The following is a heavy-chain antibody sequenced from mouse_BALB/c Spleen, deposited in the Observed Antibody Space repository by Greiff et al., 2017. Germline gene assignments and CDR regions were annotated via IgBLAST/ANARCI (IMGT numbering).Heavy chain of an antibody. CDR2: IRSKSNNYAT. CDR1: GFTFNTYA. CDR3: VRENYGSSYEDHYYAMDY. D-gene: IGHD1-1*01. Sequence: EVKVVESGGGLVQPKGSLKLSCAASGFTFNTYAMHWVCQAPGKGLEWVARIRSKSNNYATYYADSVKDRFTISRDDSQSMLYLQMNNLKTEDTAMYYCVRENYGSSYEDHYYAMDYWGQGTSVTVSS. J-gene: IGHJ4*01. V-gene: IGHV10-3*03.